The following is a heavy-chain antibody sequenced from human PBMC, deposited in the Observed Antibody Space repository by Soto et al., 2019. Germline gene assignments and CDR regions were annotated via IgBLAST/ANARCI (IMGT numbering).Heavy chain of an antibody. Sequence: SETLSLTCAVSGGSISSGGYSWSWIRQPPGKGLEWIGYIYHSGSTYYNPSLKSRVTISVDRSKNQFSLKLSSVTAADTAVYYCATGENYYDSSGYYYPAAYFQHWGQGTLVTVSS. CDR1: GGSISSGGYS. V-gene: IGHV4-30-2*01. CDR3: ATGENYYDSSGYYYPAAYFQH. CDR2: IYHSGST. D-gene: IGHD3-22*01. J-gene: IGHJ1*01.